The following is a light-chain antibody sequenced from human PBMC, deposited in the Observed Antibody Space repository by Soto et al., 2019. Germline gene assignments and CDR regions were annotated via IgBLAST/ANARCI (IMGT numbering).Light chain of an antibody. CDR3: QQTYSRPFT. V-gene: IGKV1-39*01. Sequence: DIQMTQSPSSLPASVGDRVTIPCRASQRITNSLNWYQQKPGRAPNLLIYAASSLQRGVPSRFSGSGSGTDFTLTISSLQPDDFATYYCQQTYSRPFTFGPGTKVDIK. J-gene: IGKJ3*01. CDR1: QRITNS. CDR2: AAS.